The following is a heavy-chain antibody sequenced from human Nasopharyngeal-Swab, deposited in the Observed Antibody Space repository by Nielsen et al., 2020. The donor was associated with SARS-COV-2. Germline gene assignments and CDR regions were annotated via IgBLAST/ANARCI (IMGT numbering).Heavy chain of an antibody. CDR2: ISSSSSYI. V-gene: IGHV3-21*01. CDR1: GFTFSSYS. J-gene: IGHJ3*02. D-gene: IGHD1-26*01. Sequence: GESLKISWAASGFTFSSYSMNWVRQAPGKGLEWVSSISSSSSYIYYADSVKGRFTISRDNAKNSLYLQMNSLRAEDTAVYYCARDRDGWERRDAFDIWAKGQWSPSLQ. CDR3: ARDRDGWERRDAFDI.